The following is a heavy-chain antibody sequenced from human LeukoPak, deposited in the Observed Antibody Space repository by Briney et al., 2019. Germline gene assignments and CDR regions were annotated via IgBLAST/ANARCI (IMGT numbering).Heavy chain of an antibody. CDR1: GYTFTSYD. CDR2: MNHNSGNT. Sequence: ASVKVSCKASGYTFTSYDINWVRQATGQGLEWMGWMNHNSGNTGYAQKFQGRVTMTRNTSISTAYMELSSLRSEDTAVYYCARVWWELLLYWFDPWGQGTLVTVSS. D-gene: IGHD1-26*01. J-gene: IGHJ5*02. CDR3: ARVWWELLLYWFDP. V-gene: IGHV1-8*01.